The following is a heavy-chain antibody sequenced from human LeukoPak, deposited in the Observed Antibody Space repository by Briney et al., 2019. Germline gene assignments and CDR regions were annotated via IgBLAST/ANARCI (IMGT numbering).Heavy chain of an antibody. CDR2: IYHSGRT. CDR3: ARQFMVRGVMNAFDI. V-gene: IGHV4-30-2*01. CDR1: GGSISSGGYS. D-gene: IGHD3-10*01. Sequence: PSQTLSLTCAVSGGSISSGGYSWSWIRQPPGKGLEWIGYIYHSGRTYYNPSLKSRVTISVDRSKSQFSLKLSSVTAADTAVYYCARQFMVRGVMNAFDIWGQGKMVTVSS. J-gene: IGHJ3*02.